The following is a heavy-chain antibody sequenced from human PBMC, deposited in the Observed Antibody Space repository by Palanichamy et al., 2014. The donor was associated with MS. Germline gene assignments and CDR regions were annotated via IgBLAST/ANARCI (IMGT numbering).Heavy chain of an antibody. CDR3: SRGKAASGTVGVDY. V-gene: IGHV3-72*01. CDR1: GFTFSDHY. Sequence: EVQLVESGGGLVQPGGSLRLSCAASGFTFSDHYMDWVRQAPGKGLEWVGRIRIKTHSYTTEYAASVKGRFIISRDDSTNSLFLQMNSLKIEDTAVYYCSRGKAASGTVGVDYWGQGTLVTVSS. CDR2: IRIKTHSYTT. D-gene: IGHD6-13*01. J-gene: IGHJ4*02.